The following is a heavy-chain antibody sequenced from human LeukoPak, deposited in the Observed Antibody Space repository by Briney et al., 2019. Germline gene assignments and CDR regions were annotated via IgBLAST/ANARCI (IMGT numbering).Heavy chain of an antibody. Sequence: SETLSLTCTVSGGSISSYYWSWIRQPPGKGLEWIGCIYYSGSTNYNPSLKSRVTISVDTSKNQFSLKLSSVTAADTAVYYCARVRTPTGAFDIWGQGTMVTVSS. CDR2: IYYSGST. CDR1: GGSISSYY. D-gene: IGHD1-14*01. CDR3: ARVRTPTGAFDI. V-gene: IGHV4-59*01. J-gene: IGHJ3*02.